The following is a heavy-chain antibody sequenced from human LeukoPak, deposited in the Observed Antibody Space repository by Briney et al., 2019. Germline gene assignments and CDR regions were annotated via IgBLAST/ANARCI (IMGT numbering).Heavy chain of an antibody. CDR3: ARDKIVGATNFDY. Sequence: GGSLRLSCAASGFTFSSYWMSWVRQAPGKGQEWVANTKQDGSERYYVDSVKGRFTISRDNAKNSLYLQMNSLRAEDTAVYYCARDKIVGATNFDYWGQGTLVTVSS. CDR1: GFTFSSYW. V-gene: IGHV3-7*03. J-gene: IGHJ4*02. D-gene: IGHD1-26*01. CDR2: TKQDGSER.